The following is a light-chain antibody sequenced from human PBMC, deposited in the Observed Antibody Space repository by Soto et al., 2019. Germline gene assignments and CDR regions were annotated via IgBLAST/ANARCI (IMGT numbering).Light chain of an antibody. CDR3: QQYNNWPPIT. CDR2: ATS. CDR1: QSVSSRS. J-gene: IGKJ5*01. Sequence: EIGLTQSPGSLSLSQEARATLSCRASQSVSSRSLAWYKQKPGQAPRLFIYATSTRATGIPARFSGSGSGTEFTLTISSLQSEDFAVYYCQQYNNWPPITFGQGTLLEIK. V-gene: IGKV3-15*01.